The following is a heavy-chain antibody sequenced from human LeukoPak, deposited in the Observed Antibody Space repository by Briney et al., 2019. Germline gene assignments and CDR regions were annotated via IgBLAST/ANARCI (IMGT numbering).Heavy chain of an antibody. CDR3: AKDGNWNNVPGDYYYMDV. V-gene: IGHV1-46*01. D-gene: IGHD1/OR15-1a*01. Sequence: GASVKVSCKASGYTFTSHFMHWVRQAPGQGLEWMGIINPESGNTAYEQKFQGRITMTGDTSTSTVYMELSSLRSEDTAMYYCAKDGNWNNVPGDYYYMDVWGKGTTVAVSS. CDR1: GYTFTSHF. CDR2: INPESGNT. J-gene: IGHJ6*03.